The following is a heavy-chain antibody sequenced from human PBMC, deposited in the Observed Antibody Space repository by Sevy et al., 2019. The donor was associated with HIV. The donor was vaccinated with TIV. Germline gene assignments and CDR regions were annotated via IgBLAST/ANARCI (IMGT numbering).Heavy chain of an antibody. CDR1: GYSFTSYW. D-gene: IGHD3-3*01. V-gene: IGHV5-51*01. CDR3: ARPSRITIFGVVIKGRGAFDI. J-gene: IGHJ3*02. CDR2: IYPGDSDT. Sequence: GESLKISCKGSGYSFTSYWIGWVRQMPGKGLEWMGIIYPGDSDTRYSPSFQGQVTISADKSISTAYLQWSSLKDSDTAMYYCARPSRITIFGVVIKGRGAFDIWGQGTMVSVSS.